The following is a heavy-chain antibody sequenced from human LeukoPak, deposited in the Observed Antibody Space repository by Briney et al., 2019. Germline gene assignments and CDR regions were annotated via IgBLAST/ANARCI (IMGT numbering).Heavy chain of an antibody. CDR2: ISYDGNNK. CDR3: ARDRKIVVVIATLDY. Sequence: PGRSLRLSCAASGFTFNMYTMHWVRQAPGKELEWVALISYDGNNKYYADSVKGRFTISRDNSKNTLYLQMNSLRAEDTAVYYCARDRKIVVVIATLDYWGQGALVTVSS. CDR1: GFTFNMYT. D-gene: IGHD2-15*01. J-gene: IGHJ4*02. V-gene: IGHV3-30-3*01.